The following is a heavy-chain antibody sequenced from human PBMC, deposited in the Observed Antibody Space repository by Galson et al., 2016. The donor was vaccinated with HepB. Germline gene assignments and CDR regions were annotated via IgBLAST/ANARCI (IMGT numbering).Heavy chain of an antibody. CDR3: AKDQSHIAAVPEY. CDR1: GFSFRTHG. Sequence: SLRLSCAVSGFSFRTHGMHWVRQAPGKGLEWVAVISFDGVDKYHADSVKGRFTISRDNSKDTLYLQMNSLRGEDTAVYYCAKDQSHIAAVPEYWGQGTLVTVSS. J-gene: IGHJ4*02. CDR2: ISFDGVDK. D-gene: IGHD6-13*01. V-gene: IGHV3-30*18.